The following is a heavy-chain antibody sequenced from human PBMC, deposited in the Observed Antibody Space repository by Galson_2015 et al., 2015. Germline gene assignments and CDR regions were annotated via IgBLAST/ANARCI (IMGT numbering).Heavy chain of an antibody. CDR2: IYSDGTTT. V-gene: IGHV3-74*01. J-gene: IGHJ4*02. CDR1: GFTFSSYW. CDR3: ASFRYS. Sequence: SLRLSCATSGFTFSSYWMHWVRHAPGKGLVWVSRIYSDGTTTSYADSVKGRFTISRDNAKNTLYLQMNSLRVEDTAVYYCASFRYSWGQGTLVTVSS.